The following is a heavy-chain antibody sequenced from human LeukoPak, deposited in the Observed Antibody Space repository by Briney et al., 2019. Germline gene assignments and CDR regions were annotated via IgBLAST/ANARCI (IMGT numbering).Heavy chain of an antibody. Sequence: PSETLSLTCAVSGGSISSSNWWSWVRQPPGKGLEWIGEIYHSGSTNYNPSLKSRVTISVDKSKNQFSLKLSSVTAADTAVYYCARVHCSGGSCYYYYGMDVWGQGTTVTVSS. CDR3: ARVHCSGGSCYYYYGMDV. D-gene: IGHD2-15*01. CDR1: GGSISSSNW. V-gene: IGHV4-4*02. CDR2: IYHSGST. J-gene: IGHJ6*02.